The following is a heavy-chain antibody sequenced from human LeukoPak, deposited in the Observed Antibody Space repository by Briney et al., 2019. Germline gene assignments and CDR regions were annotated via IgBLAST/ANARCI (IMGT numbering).Heavy chain of an antibody. Sequence: ASVKVSCKASGYTFTSYYMHWVRQAPGQGLEWMGWINPNSGGTNYAQKFQGRVTMTRDTSISTAYMELSRLRSDDTAVYYCARAEYYYDSSGYYPIDYWGQGTLVTVSS. V-gene: IGHV1-2*02. CDR3: ARAEYYYDSSGYYPIDY. J-gene: IGHJ4*02. CDR1: GYTFTSYY. D-gene: IGHD3-22*01. CDR2: INPNSGGT.